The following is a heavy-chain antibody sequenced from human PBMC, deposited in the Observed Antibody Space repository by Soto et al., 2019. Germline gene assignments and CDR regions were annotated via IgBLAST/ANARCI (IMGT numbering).Heavy chain of an antibody. Sequence: EVQLVESGGGLVQPGGSLKLSCAASGFTFSGSDMHWVRQTSVKGLEWVGRIRSKANNYATSYAASMKGRFTISRDDSENTAYLQMNSLKTEDTALYYCARLGTCGGACKGEEYWGQGTLVTVSS. V-gene: IGHV3-73*02. D-gene: IGHD2-21*02. J-gene: IGHJ4*02. CDR2: IRSKANNYAT. CDR1: GFTFSGSD. CDR3: ARLGTCGGACKGEEY.